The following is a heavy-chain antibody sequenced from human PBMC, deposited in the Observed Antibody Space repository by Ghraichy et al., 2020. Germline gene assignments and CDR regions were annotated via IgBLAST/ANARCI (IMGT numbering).Heavy chain of an antibody. J-gene: IGHJ6*02. CDR3: AKSRIVVVPTLAGGMDV. CDR1: GFTFSSYA. D-gene: IGHD2-2*01. CDR2: ISGSGGST. V-gene: IGHV3-23*01. Sequence: GGSLRLSCAASGFTFSSYAMSWVRQAPGKGLEWVSAISGSGGSTYYADSVKGRFTISRDNSKNTLYLQMNSLRAEDTAVYYCAKSRIVVVPTLAGGMDVWGQGTTVTVSS.